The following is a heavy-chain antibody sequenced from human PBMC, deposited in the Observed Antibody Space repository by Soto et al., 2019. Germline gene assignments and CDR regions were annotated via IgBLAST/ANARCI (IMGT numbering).Heavy chain of an antibody. CDR1: GGSISSGDYS. CDR2: IYHSVNT. V-gene: IGHV4-30-2*01. J-gene: IGHJ4*02. D-gene: IGHD3-10*01. CDR3: ARRYGSGFDY. Sequence: SETLSLTWAVSGGSISSGDYSWSWIRQPPGRGLEWLGSIYHSVNTYFNPSLKSRVTISVDTSKNQFSLKLSSVTAADTAVYYCARRYGSGFDYWGQGTLVTVSS.